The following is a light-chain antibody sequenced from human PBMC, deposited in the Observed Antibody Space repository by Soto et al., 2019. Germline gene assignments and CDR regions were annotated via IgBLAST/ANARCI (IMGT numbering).Light chain of an antibody. CDR3: QQSYSTPRT. V-gene: IGKV1-39*01. Sequence: EIQMTQAPPSLSASVGDRVTLACRASQSISSYLNWYQQKPGKAPKLLIYAASSLQSGVPSRFSGSGAGTDFTLTISSLQPEDFATYYCQQSYSTPRTFGQGTRLEI. J-gene: IGKJ5*01. CDR1: QSISSY. CDR2: AAS.